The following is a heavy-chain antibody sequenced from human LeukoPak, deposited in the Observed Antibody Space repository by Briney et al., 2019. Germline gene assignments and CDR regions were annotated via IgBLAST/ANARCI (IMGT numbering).Heavy chain of an antibody. Sequence: GGSLRLSCAASGFTFSSYSMNWVREAPGKGLGWVWYISSSSSTIYYADSPKGRFPISRDNATTSLYLQMNSLRAEDTAAYYCARERTLGSYYDGTDYWGQGTPVTASP. CDR2: ISSSSSTI. D-gene: IGHD1-26*01. J-gene: IGHJ4*02. CDR3: ARERTLGSYYDGTDY. V-gene: IGHV3-48*01. CDR1: GFTFSSYS.